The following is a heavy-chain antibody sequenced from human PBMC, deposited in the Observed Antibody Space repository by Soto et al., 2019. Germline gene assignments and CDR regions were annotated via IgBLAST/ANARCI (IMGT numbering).Heavy chain of an antibody. CDR3: ASVSFGYSYGTDY. V-gene: IGHV4-34*01. D-gene: IGHD5-18*01. CDR2: INHSGST. Sequence: QVQLQQWDVGLLKPSETLSLTCAVYGGSFSGYYWSWIRQPPGKGLEWIGEINHSGSTNYNPSLKSRVTISVDTSKNQFSLKLSSVTAADTAVYYCASVSFGYSYGTDYWGQGTLVTVSS. J-gene: IGHJ4*02. CDR1: GGSFSGYY.